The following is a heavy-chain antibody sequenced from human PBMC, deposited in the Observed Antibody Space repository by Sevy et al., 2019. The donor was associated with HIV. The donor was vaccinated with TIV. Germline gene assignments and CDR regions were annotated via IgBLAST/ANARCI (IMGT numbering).Heavy chain of an antibody. J-gene: IGHJ3*02. CDR1: GYSFTSYW. CDR2: IYPGDSDT. V-gene: IGHV5-51*01. Sequence: GESLKISCKGSGYSFTSYWIGWVRQMPGKGLEWMGIIYPGDSDTRYSPSFQGQVTISADKSISTAYLQWSSLKASDTAMYYCATSGYSDYDGAIAAAGNDAFDIWGQGTMVTVSS. CDR3: ATSGYSDYDGAIAAAGNDAFDI. D-gene: IGHD6-13*01.